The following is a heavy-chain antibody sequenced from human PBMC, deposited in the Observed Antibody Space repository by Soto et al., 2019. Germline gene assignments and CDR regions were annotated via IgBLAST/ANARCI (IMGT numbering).Heavy chain of an antibody. CDR1: GFTFSSYG. V-gene: IGHV3-30*18. CDR3: AKSGNLGCSGGSCSQDS. CDR2: ISYDGSNK. D-gene: IGHD2-15*01. Sequence: GGSLRLACAASGFTFSSYGMHWVRQAPGKGLEWVAVISYDGSNKYYADSVKGRFTISRDNSKNTLYLQMNSLRAEDTAVYYCAKSGNLGCSGGSCSQDSRGQGTRVTVSS. J-gene: IGHJ4*02.